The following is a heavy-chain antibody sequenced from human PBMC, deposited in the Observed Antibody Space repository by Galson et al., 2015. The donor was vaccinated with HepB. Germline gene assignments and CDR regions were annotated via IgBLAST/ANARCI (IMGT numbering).Heavy chain of an antibody. V-gene: IGHV5-51*01. CDR1: GYSFTSYW. CDR3: ARLRWGTAMVTSYYYYYGMDV. Sequence: QSGAEVKKPGESLKISCKGSGYSFTSYWIGWVRQMPGKGLEWMGIIYPGDSDTRYSPSFQGQVTISADKSISTAYLQWSSLKASDTAMYYCARLRWGTAMVTSYYYYYGMDVWGQGTTVTVSS. D-gene: IGHD5-18*01. J-gene: IGHJ6*02. CDR2: IYPGDSDT.